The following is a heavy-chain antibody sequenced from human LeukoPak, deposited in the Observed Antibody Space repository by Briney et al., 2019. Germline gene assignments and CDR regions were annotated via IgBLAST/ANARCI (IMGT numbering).Heavy chain of an antibody. D-gene: IGHD3-10*01. CDR1: GYTFTSYD. J-gene: IGHJ6*02. V-gene: IGHV1-8*03. CDR2: MNPNSGNT. Sequence: ASVKVSCKASGYTFTSYDINWVRQATGQGLEWMGWMNPNSGNTGYAQKFQGRVTITRNTSISTAYMELSSLRSEDTAVYYCARGPGYYGSGSLYYGMDVWGQGTTVTVSS. CDR3: ARGPGYYGSGSLYYGMDV.